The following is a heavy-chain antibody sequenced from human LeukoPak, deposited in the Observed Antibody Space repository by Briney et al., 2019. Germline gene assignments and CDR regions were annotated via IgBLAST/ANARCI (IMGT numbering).Heavy chain of an antibody. Sequence: PGGSLRLSCAASGFTFSSYGMHWVRQAPGKGLEWVAVIWYDGSNKYYADSVKGRFTISRDNSKNTLYLQMNSLRAEDTAVYYCARDRWSGYDLGYLDYWGQGTLVTVSS. J-gene: IGHJ4*02. CDR1: GFTFSSYG. V-gene: IGHV3-33*01. CDR3: ARDRWSGYDLGYLDY. CDR2: IWYDGSNK. D-gene: IGHD5-12*01.